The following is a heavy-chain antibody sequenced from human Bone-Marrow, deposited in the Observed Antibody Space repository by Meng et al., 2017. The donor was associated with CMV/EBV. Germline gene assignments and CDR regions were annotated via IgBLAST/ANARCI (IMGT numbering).Heavy chain of an antibody. J-gene: IGHJ5*02. V-gene: IGHV3-30*04. CDR1: GFTFSSYA. D-gene: IGHD3/OR15-3a*01. CDR2: ISYDGSNK. CDR3: ARGLRTGLNWFDP. Sequence: GESLKISCAASGFTFSSYATHWVRQAPGKGLEWVAVISYDGSNKYYADSVKGRFTISRDNSKNSLYLQMNSLRAEDTAVYYCARGLRTGLNWFDPWGQGTLVTVSS.